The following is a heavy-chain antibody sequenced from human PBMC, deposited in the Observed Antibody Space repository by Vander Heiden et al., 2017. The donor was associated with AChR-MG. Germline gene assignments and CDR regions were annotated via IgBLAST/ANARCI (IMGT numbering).Heavy chain of an antibody. CDR2: IYHSGST. J-gene: IGHJ6*02. Sequence: QLQLQESGSGLVKPSQTLSLTCAVSGGSISSGGYSWRWLRQPPGKGLEWIGYIYHSGSTYYNPSLKSRVTISVDRSKNQFSLKLSSVTAADTAVYYCARGPTYYDILTGYSYYYYGMDVWGQGTTVTVSS. CDR1: GGSISSGGYS. CDR3: ARGPTYYDILTGYSYYYYGMDV. D-gene: IGHD3-9*01. V-gene: IGHV4-30-2*01.